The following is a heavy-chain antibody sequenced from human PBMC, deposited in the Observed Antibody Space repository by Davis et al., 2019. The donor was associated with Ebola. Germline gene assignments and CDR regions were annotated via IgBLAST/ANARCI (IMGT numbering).Heavy chain of an antibody. Sequence: MPSETLSLTCTVSGGSISSYYWSWIRQPPGKGLEWIGYIYYSGSTNYNPSLKSRVTISVDTSKNQFSLKLSSVTAADTAVYYCARVPYYYDSSGYYYDYYGMDVWGQGTTVTVSS. CDR3: ARVPYYYDSSGYYYDYYGMDV. J-gene: IGHJ6*02. CDR2: IYYSGST. V-gene: IGHV4-59*08. D-gene: IGHD3-22*01. CDR1: GGSISSYY.